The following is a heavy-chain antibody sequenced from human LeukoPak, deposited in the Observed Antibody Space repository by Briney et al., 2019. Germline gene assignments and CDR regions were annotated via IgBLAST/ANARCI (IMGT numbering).Heavy chain of an antibody. D-gene: IGHD3-10*01. CDR1: GYTFTSYY. CDR3: ARTLVLGFSGSYNYYGMDV. J-gene: IGHJ6*02. CDR2: INPSGGST. V-gene: IGHV1-46*01. Sequence: ASVKVSCKASGYTFTSYYMHWVRQAPGQGLEWMGIINPSGGSTSYAQKFQGRVTMTRDTSTSTVYMELSSLRSEDTAVYYCARTLVLGFSGSYNYYGMDVWGQGTKVTVSS.